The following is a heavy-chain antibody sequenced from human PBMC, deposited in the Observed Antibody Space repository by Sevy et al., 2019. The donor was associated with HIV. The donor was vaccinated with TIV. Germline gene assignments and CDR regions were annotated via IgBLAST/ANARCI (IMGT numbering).Heavy chain of an antibody. CDR2: IRYDGSNK. Sequence: GGSLRLSCAASGFTFSSYGMHWVRQAPGKGLEWVAFIRYDGSNKYYADSVKGRFTISRDNSKNTLYLQMNSLRAEDTAVYYCAKSPQGPYGSGRTYYYYMDVWGKGTTVTVSS. CDR3: AKSPQGPYGSGRTYYYYMDV. CDR1: GFTFSSYG. D-gene: IGHD3-10*01. J-gene: IGHJ6*03. V-gene: IGHV3-30*02.